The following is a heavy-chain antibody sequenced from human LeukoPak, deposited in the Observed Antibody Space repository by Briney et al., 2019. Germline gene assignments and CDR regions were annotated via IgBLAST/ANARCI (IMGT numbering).Heavy chain of an antibody. D-gene: IGHD4-17*01. CDR2: IYSGDSHT. Sequence: GESLKISCKGSGYSFTYWIGWVRQMPGKGLEWMGIIYSGDSHTKYSPSFQGRVTTSADKSISTAYLQWSSLEASDTAMYYCASARHGDYVWDYWGQGTLVTVSS. CDR3: ASARHGDYVWDY. CDR1: GYSFTYW. J-gene: IGHJ4*02. V-gene: IGHV5-51*01.